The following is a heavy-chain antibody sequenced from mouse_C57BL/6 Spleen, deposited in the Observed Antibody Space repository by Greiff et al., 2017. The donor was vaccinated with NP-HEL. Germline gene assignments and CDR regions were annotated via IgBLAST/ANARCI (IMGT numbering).Heavy chain of an antibody. D-gene: IGHD4-1*01. V-gene: IGHV1-85*01. CDR3: ARSTSGIDWYFDV. J-gene: IGHJ1*03. CDR2: IYQRDGSN. Sequence: VQLQQSGPELVKPGASVKLSCKASGYTFTSYDINWVKQRPGKGLEWIGWIYQRDGSNKYNEKLKGIATLTVDTSSSTVYMELHSLTSEDSAVYFCARSTSGIDWYFDVWGTGTTVTVSS. CDR1: GYTFTSYD.